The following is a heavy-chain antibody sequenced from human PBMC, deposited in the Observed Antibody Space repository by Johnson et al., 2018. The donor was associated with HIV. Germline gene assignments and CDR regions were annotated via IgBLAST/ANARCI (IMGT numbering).Heavy chain of an antibody. CDR2: ISWNSGSI. Sequence: VQLVESGGGVVQPGRSLRLSCVASGFTFDDYAMHWVRQAPGKGLEWVSGISWNSGSIGYADSVKGRFTISRDNAKNSLYLQMNSLRAEDTAVYYCVKGIDSSSWYAFDIWGQGTMVTVSS. CDR3: VKGIDSSSWYAFDI. V-gene: IGHV3-9*01. J-gene: IGHJ3*02. D-gene: IGHD6-13*01. CDR1: GFTFDDYA.